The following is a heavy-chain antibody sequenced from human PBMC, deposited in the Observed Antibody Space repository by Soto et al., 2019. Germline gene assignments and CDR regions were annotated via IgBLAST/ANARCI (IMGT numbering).Heavy chain of an antibody. CDR1: GFTFSSYS. J-gene: IGHJ6*02. V-gene: IGHV3-21*01. D-gene: IGHD5-18*01. CDR3: ARDLGGYSYGYSYGMDV. Sequence: GGSLRLSCAASGFTFSSYSMNWVRQAPGKGLEWVSSISSSSSYIYYADSVKGRFTISRDNAKNSLYLQMNSLRAEDTAVYYCARDLGGYSYGYSYGMDVWGQGTTVTVSS. CDR2: ISSSSSYI.